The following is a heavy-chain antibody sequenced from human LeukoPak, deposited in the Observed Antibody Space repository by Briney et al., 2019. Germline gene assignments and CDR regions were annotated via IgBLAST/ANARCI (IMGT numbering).Heavy chain of an antibody. CDR2: IYSDGST. CDR3: AREGPYDYGDYANDY. CDR1: GFTVSSNY. J-gene: IGHJ4*02. V-gene: IGHV3-53*01. D-gene: IGHD4-17*01. Sequence: GGSLRLSCAASGFTVSSNYMSWVRQAPGKGLEWVSLIYSDGSTYYADSVKGRFTISRDNSKNTLYLQMNSLRAEDTAVYYCAREGPYDYGDYANDYWGQGTLVTVSS.